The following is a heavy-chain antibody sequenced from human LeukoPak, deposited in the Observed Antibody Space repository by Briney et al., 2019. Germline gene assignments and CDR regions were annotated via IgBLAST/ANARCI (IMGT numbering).Heavy chain of an antibody. CDR1: GYSFTSFY. CDR3: ARDIVIVRAAISGSRDYYYYYMDV. CDR2: INPTDGST. Sequence: ASGKVSCKLSGYSFTSFYIHWVRQAPGQGLDWMGVINPTDGSTNYEQKFQGRATMTRNKSTTTVYMDLSRLRSKDTAVYYCARDIVIVRAAISGSRDYYYYYMDVWGKGTTVTVSS. V-gene: IGHV1-46*01. J-gene: IGHJ6*03. D-gene: IGHD2-2*01.